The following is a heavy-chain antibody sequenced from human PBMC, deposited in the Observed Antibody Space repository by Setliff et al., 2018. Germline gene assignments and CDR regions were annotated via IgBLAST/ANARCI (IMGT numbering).Heavy chain of an antibody. V-gene: IGHV1-69*13. CDR3: AREGSYYYFDY. J-gene: IGHJ4*02. Sequence: ASVKVSCKASGGTLSSYAISWVRQAPGQGLEWMGGIIPIFGTANYAQKFQGRVTITADESTSTAYMELSSLRSEDTAVYYCAREGSYYYFDYWGQGTLVTVSS. CDR1: GGTLSSYA. CDR2: IIPIFGTA. D-gene: IGHD3-10*01.